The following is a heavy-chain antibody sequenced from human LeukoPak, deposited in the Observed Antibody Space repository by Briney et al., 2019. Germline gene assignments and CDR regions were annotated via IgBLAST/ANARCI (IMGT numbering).Heavy chain of an antibody. Sequence: GESLKISCKGSGYSFTSYWIGWARQMPGKGLEWMGIIYPGDSDTRYSPSFQGQVTISADKSISTAYLQWSSLKASDTAMYYCARRAYCGGDCYPTDFDYWGQGILVTVSS. CDR1: GYSFTSYW. CDR3: ARRAYCGGDCYPTDFDY. D-gene: IGHD2-21*02. J-gene: IGHJ4*02. CDR2: IYPGDSDT. V-gene: IGHV5-51*01.